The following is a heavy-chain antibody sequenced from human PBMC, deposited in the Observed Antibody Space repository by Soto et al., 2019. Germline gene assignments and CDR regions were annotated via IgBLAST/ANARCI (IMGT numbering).Heavy chain of an antibody. Sequence: GGSLRLSCAASGFTFSSYWMHWVRQAPGKGLVWVSRINSDGSSTSYADSVKGRFTISRDNAKNTLYLQMNSLRAEDTAVYYCVRGSDFWSGYYPYYYYGMDVWGQGTTVTVSS. V-gene: IGHV3-74*01. CDR2: INSDGSST. CDR1: GFTFSSYW. J-gene: IGHJ6*02. D-gene: IGHD3-3*01. CDR3: VRGSDFWSGYYPYYYYGMDV.